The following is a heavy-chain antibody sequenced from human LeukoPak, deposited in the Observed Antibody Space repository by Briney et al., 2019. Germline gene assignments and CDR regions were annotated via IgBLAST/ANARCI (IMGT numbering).Heavy chain of an antibody. D-gene: IGHD2-15*01. J-gene: IGHJ5*02. CDR1: EGSFSSYA. CDR3: ARSSRYCSGGSCYPWFDP. V-gene: IGHV1-69*13. Sequence: SVKVSCKASEGSFSSYAISWVRQAPGQGLEWMGGIIPIFGTANYAQKFQGRVTITADESTTTAYMELSSLRSEDTAVYYCARSSRYCSGGSCYPWFDPWGQGTLVTVSS. CDR2: IIPIFGTA.